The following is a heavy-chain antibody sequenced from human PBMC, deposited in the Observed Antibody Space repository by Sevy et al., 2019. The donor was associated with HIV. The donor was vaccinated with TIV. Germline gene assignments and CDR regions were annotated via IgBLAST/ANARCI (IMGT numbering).Heavy chain of an antibody. CDR2: IWYDGSNK. Sequence: GGSLRLSCAASGFTFRNYGMHWVRQAPGKGLEWVAVIWYDGSNKEYADSVKGRFTISRDNSKNTLYLEMNSLRAEDTDVSYCERDPGYNYFFYSFDDWGQGTLVTVSS. V-gene: IGHV3-33*01. CDR1: GFTFRNYG. CDR3: ERDPGYNYFFYSFDD. D-gene: IGHD5-18*01. J-gene: IGHJ4*02.